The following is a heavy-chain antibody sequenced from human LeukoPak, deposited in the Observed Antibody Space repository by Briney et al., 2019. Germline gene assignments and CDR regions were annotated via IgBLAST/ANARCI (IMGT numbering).Heavy chain of an antibody. CDR1: GASISSSTYF. D-gene: IGHD3-9*01. V-gene: IGHV4-39*01. CDR3: ARLSKGRYFDWIFDY. CDR2: IYYSGST. Sequence: PSETLSLTCIASGASISSSTYFWGWIRQPPGKGLEWIGNIYYSGSTSYNPSLRSPVTMSVDTSKNQFSLNLSSVTAADTAVYYCARLSKGRYFDWIFDYWGQGTLVTVSS. J-gene: IGHJ4*02.